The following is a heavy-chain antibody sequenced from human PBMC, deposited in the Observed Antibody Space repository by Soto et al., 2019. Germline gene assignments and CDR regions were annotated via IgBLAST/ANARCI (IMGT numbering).Heavy chain of an antibody. CDR1: GYSFTSYW. CDR2: IYPGDSDT. CDR3: ATSTLYSYGYD. J-gene: IGHJ4*02. Sequence: PSASLKISGKGSGYSFTSYWIGWVRQMPGKGLEWMGIIYPGDSDTRYSPSFQGQVTISADKSISTAYLQWSSLKASDTAMYYCATSTLYSYGYDRGQGTLVTVSS. V-gene: IGHV5-51*01. D-gene: IGHD5-18*01.